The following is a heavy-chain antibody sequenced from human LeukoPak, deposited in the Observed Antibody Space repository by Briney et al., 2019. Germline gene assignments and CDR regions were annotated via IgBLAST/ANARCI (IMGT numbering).Heavy chain of an antibody. J-gene: IGHJ4*02. CDR3: AKASAMIVVVSKHFDY. Sequence: GGSLRLSCAASGFTFSSYGMSWVRQAPGKGLEWVSAISGSGGSTYYADSVKGRFTIARDNSKNTLYLQMNSLRAEDTAVYYCAKASAMIVVVSKHFDYWGQGTLVTVSS. V-gene: IGHV3-23*01. D-gene: IGHD3-22*01. CDR1: GFTFSSYG. CDR2: ISGSGGST.